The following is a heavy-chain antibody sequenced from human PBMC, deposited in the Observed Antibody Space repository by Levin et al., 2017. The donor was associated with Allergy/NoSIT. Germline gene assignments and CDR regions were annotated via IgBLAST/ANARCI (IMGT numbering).Heavy chain of an antibody. D-gene: IGHD2-15*01. Sequence: GGSLRLSCTASGFTFSNYFSNWIRQAPGKGLEWVSNIGSSGNTNYGDSVRGRFTISRDNAKNSVYLQLNSLRAEDTAVYYCARDPRGDCSDGRCLSGVYFDLWGRGTLVTVSS. CDR1: GFTFSNYF. V-gene: IGHV3-11*05. CDR3: ARDPRGDCSDGRCLSGVYFDL. CDR2: IGSSGNT. J-gene: IGHJ2*01.